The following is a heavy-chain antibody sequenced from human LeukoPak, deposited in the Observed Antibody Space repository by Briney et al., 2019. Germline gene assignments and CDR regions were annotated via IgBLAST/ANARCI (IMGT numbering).Heavy chain of an antibody. CDR2: IWYDESNK. CDR3: ARVRDGYNLFDY. Sequence: GGSLRLSCAASGFTFSSYGMHWVRQAPGKGLEWVAVIWYDESNKYYADSVKGRFTISRDNSKNTLYLQMNSLRAEDTAVYYCARVRDGYNLFDYWGQGTLVTVSS. CDR1: GFTFSSYG. D-gene: IGHD5-24*01. J-gene: IGHJ4*02. V-gene: IGHV3-33*01.